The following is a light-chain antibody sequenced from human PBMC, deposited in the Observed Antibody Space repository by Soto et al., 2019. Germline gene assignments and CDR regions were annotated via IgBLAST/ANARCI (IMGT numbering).Light chain of an antibody. CDR1: QSINTK. CDR3: QQYDQWWT. V-gene: IGKV3-15*01. J-gene: IGKJ1*01. Sequence: EIVMTQSPATLSVSPGEGATFSCRASQSINTKIARYQLNPAQAPRLHIYDASIRATCIPARFSGSGSGTEFSLTINSLQSEDFGVYFCQQYDQWWTFGQGTKVDIK. CDR2: DAS.